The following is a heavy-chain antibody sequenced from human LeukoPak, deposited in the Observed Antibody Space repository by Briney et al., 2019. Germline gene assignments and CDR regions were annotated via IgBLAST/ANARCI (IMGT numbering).Heavy chain of an antibody. J-gene: IGHJ4*02. D-gene: IGHD3-22*01. CDR3: AGQDSSGYFYFDL. CDR1: GDSISRYF. V-gene: IGHV4-59*08. Sequence: SETLSLTCTVSGDSISRYFWTWIRQPPGKGLEWIGYIYYSGSTNYNPSLESRVTISVDTSKNQFSLKLSSVTAADTAVYYCAGQDSSGYFYFDLWGQGTLVTVSS. CDR2: IYYSGST.